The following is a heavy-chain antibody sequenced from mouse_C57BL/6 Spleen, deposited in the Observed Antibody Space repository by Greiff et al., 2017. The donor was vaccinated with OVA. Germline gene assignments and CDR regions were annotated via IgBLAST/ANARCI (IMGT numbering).Heavy chain of an antibody. CDR2: IYPSDSET. J-gene: IGHJ3*01. D-gene: IGHD2-3*01. CDR1: GYTFTSYW. Sequence: VQLQQPGAELVRPGSSVKLSCKASGYTFTSYWMDWVKQRPGQGLEWIGNIYPSDSETHYNQKFKDKATLTVDKSSSTAYMQLSSLTSEDSAVYYCARTYDGYGADWGQGTLVTVSA. CDR3: ARTYDGYGAD. V-gene: IGHV1-61*01.